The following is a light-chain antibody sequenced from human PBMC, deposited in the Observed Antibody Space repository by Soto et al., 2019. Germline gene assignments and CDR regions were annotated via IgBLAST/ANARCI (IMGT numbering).Light chain of an antibody. CDR1: QSVSSY. Sequence: EIVMTQSPATLSVSPGERATLSCRASQSVSSYLAWYQQKPGQGPRVLIYGASTRATGIPARFSGSGSGTEFILTISSLQSEDFAVYYCHQYNYWPTFGQGTRLEIK. CDR3: HQYNYWPT. J-gene: IGKJ5*01. CDR2: GAS. V-gene: IGKV3-15*01.